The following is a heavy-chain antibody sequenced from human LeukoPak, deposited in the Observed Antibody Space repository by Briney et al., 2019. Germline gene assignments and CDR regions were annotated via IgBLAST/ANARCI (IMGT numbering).Heavy chain of an antibody. V-gene: IGHV3-23*01. CDR1: GFTFSSYA. CDR3: AGSGYYYGYFDY. Sequence: GGSLRLSCAASGFTFSSYAMSWVRQAPGKGLKWVSAISGSGGSTYYADSVKGRFTISRDNSKNTLYLQMNSLRAEDTAVYYCAGSGYYYGYFDYWGQGTLVTVSS. J-gene: IGHJ4*02. CDR2: ISGSGGST. D-gene: IGHD3-22*01.